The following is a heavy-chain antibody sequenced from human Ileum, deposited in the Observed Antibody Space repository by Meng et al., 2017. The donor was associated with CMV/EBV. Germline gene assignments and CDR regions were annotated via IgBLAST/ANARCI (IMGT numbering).Heavy chain of an antibody. J-gene: IGHJ4*02. V-gene: IGHV3-7*01. CDR2: IKEEGRET. D-gene: IGHD2-21*01. CDR3: AREGDLVVVPGSTRSPGGNDY. Sequence: GSSLRLSCAVSGLTYSTYWMGWIGTAPGKGLEWVANIKEEGRETYYVESVKGRLSISRDNTKNSLYLEMNNLRAEDTAVYYCAREGDLVVVPGSTRSPGGNDYWGQGTLVTVSS. CDR1: GLTYSTYW.